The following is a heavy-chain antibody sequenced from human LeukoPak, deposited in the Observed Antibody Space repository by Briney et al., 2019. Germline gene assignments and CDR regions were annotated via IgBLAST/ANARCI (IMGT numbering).Heavy chain of an antibody. D-gene: IGHD6-19*01. Sequence: GASVKVSCKASGYTFTGYYMHWVRQAPGQGLEWMGWINPNSGGTNYAQKFQGRVTMTRNTSISTAYMELSSLRSEDTAVYYCARVRGRAVDYWGQGTLVTVSS. CDR1: GYTFTGYY. CDR2: INPNSGGT. V-gene: IGHV1-2*02. J-gene: IGHJ4*02. CDR3: ARVRGRAVDY.